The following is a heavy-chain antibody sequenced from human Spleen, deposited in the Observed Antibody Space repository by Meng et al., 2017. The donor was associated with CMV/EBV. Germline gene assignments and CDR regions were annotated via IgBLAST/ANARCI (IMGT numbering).Heavy chain of an antibody. V-gene: IGHV3-30*18. CDR3: AKFSGTTIHYYYGMDV. Sequence: GESLKISCVASGFTFSSSWMSWVRRAPGKGLEWVAVISYDGSNKYYADSVKGRFTISRDNSKNTLYLQMNSLRAEDTAVYYCAKFSGTTIHYYYGMDVWGQGTTVTVSS. D-gene: IGHD1-7*01. J-gene: IGHJ6*02. CDR1: GFTFSSSW. CDR2: ISYDGSNK.